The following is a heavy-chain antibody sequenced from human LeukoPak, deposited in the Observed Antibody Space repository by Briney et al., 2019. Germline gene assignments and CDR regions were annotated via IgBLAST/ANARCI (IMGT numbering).Heavy chain of an antibody. CDR3: ARVGLCWERRSNWFDP. Sequence: GASVKVPCKASGYTFTSYDINWVRQATGQGLEWMGWMNPNSGNTGYAQKFQGRVTMTRNTSISTAYMELSSLRSEDTAVYYCARVGLCWERRSNWFDPWGQGTLVTVSS. V-gene: IGHV1-8*01. CDR1: GYTFTSYD. CDR2: MNPNSGNT. J-gene: IGHJ5*02. D-gene: IGHD3-16*01.